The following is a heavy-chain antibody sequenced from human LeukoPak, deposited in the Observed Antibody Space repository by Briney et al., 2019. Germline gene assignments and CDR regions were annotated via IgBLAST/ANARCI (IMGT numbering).Heavy chain of an antibody. J-gene: IGHJ3*02. CDR1: GFTFDDYG. CDR3: AKDMRWLYSFVI. Sequence: GGSVRLSCAASGFTFDDYGMRWVRQAPGKGLEWVRCISGDGGSTNYADTVKGRVTISRDNSKNTLYLQMRSLRTEDTAVSYCAKDMRWLYSFVIWVQGTMVTVSS. CDR2: ISGDGGST. D-gene: IGHD5-24*01. V-gene: IGHV3-43*02.